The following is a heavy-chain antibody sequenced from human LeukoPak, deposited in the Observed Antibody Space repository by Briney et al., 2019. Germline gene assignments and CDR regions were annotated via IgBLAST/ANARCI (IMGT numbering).Heavy chain of an antibody. CDR3: EKFGRGCGDLLQD. Sequence: GQSMRLSCAASGFSFNSRSMSWVRQAPGRGLEWVSSISSSSTYIYYGDSVKGRFTVSRDNAKSSLYLQMNSLRAEDTAVYYSEKFGRGCGDLLQDWGQGTLVTVSS. J-gene: IGHJ1*01. V-gene: IGHV3-21*01. D-gene: IGHD3-10*01. CDR2: ISSSSTYI. CDR1: GFSFNSRS.